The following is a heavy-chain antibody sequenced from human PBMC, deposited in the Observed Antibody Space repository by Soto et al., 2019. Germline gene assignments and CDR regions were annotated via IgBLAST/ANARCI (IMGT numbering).Heavy chain of an antibody. J-gene: IGHJ3*02. V-gene: IGHV1-18*01. CDR1: GYTFTSYG. CDR2: ISAYNGNT. Sequence: ASVKVSCKASGYTFTSYGISWVRQAPGQGLEWMGWISAYNGNTNYAQKLQGRVTMTTDTSTSTAYMELRSLRSDDTAVYYCARVRIVVVAATKINAFDIWGQGTMVTVSS. CDR3: ARVRIVVVAATKINAFDI. D-gene: IGHD2-15*01.